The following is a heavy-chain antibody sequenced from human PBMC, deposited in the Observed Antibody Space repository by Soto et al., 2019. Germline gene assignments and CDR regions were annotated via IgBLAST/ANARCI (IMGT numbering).Heavy chain of an antibody. V-gene: IGHV4-31*03. J-gene: IGHJ3*02. CDR3: ARGYYDILTGASDAFDI. CDR2: IYYSGST. CDR1: GGSISSGGYY. Sequence: SETLSLTCTVSGGSISSGGYYWSWIRQHPGKGLEWIGYIYYSGSTYYNPSLKNRVTISVDTSKNQFSLKLRSVTAADPAFFYCARGYYDILTGASDAFDIWGQGTMFTVSS. D-gene: IGHD3-9*01.